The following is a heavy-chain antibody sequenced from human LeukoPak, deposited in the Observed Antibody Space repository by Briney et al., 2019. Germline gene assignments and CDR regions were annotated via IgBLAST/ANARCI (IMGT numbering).Heavy chain of an antibody. D-gene: IGHD4-17*01. Sequence: GESLKISCKGAGFFFSTYWIGWVRQLPGKGLEWMGIIYPGDSDTRYSPSFQGHVTISVDKSISTAYLQWSSLKASDTAMYYCARRVRGSSLRYLDTWGQGTLVTVSS. CDR2: IYPGDSDT. CDR3: ARRVRGSSLRYLDT. J-gene: IGHJ4*02. V-gene: IGHV5-51*01. CDR1: GFFFSTYW.